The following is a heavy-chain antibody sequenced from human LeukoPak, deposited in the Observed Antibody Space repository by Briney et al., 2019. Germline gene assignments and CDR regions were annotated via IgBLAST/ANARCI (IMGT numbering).Heavy chain of an antibody. D-gene: IGHD3-9*01. CDR3: ARGLRYFA. CDR1: GFTFSSYG. Sequence: PGGSLRLSCAASGFTFSSYGMHWVRQPPGKGLEWIGSIYYSGSTYYNPSLKSRVTISVDTSKNQFSLKLSSVTAADTAVYYCARGLRYFAWGQGTLVTVSS. CDR2: IYYSGST. V-gene: IGHV4-39*01. J-gene: IGHJ5*02.